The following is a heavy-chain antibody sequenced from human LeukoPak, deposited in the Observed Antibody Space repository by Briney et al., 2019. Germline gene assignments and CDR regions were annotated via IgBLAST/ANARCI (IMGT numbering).Heavy chain of an antibody. D-gene: IGHD6-19*01. J-gene: IGHJ4*02. CDR1: GYTFTSYG. CDR3: ARFAVHRRIAVNGQFGLDY. CDR2: ISAYNGNT. V-gene: IGHV1-18*01. Sequence: ASVKASCKASGYTFTSYGISWVRQAPGQGLEWMGWISAYNGNTNYAQKFQGRVTMTRDTSTSTVYMELSSLRSEDTAVYYCARFAVHRRIAVNGQFGLDYWGRGTLVTVSS.